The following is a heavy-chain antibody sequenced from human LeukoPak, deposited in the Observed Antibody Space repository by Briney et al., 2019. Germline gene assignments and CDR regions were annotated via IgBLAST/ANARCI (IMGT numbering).Heavy chain of an antibody. J-gene: IGHJ4*02. CDR3: ARVPSGSSWYFDY. D-gene: IGHD6-13*01. CDR2: IYYSGST. Sequence: SETLSLTCTVSGGSISSYYWNWIRQPPGKTLEWIGYIYYSGSTNYNPSLKSRVTTSVDTSKNQFSLQLNSVTPEDTAVYYCARVPSGSSWYFDYWGQGALVTVSS. V-gene: IGHV4-59*12. CDR1: GGSISSYY.